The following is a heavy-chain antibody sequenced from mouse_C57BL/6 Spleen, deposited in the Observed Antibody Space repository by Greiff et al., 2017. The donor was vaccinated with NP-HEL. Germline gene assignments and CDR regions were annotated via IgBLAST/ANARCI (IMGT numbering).Heavy chain of an antibody. Sequence: VKVVESGPELVKPGASVKISCKASGYSFTSYYIHWVKQRPGQGLEWIGWIYPGSGNTKYNEKFKGKATLTADTSSSTAYMQFSSLTSEDSAVYYCARVYYYAMDYWGQGTSVTVSS. CDR3: ARVYYYAMDY. CDR2: IYPGSGNT. V-gene: IGHV1-66*01. CDR1: GYSFTSYY. J-gene: IGHJ4*01.